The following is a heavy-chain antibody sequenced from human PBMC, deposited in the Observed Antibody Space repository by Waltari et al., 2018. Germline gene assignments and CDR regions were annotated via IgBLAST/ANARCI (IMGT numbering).Heavy chain of an antibody. J-gene: IGHJ6*02. CDR3: AKGNLKQHGPKFYYYYYGMDV. CDR2: ISWNSGSI. CDR1: GFTFDDYA. D-gene: IGHD6-13*01. Sequence: EVQLVESGGGLVKPGGSLRLSCAASGFTFDDYAMHWVRQAPGKGLEWVSGISWNSGSIGYADSVKGRFTISRDNAKNSLYLQMNSLRAEDTALYYCAKGNLKQHGPKFYYYYYGMDVWGQGTTVIVSS. V-gene: IGHV3-9*01.